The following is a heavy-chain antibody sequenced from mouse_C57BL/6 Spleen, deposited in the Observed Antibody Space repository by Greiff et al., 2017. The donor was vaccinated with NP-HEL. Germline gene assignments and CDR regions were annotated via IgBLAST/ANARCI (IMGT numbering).Heavy chain of an antibody. CDR2: IYPGSGST. D-gene: IGHD3-2*02. V-gene: IGHV1-55*01. CDR1: GYTFTSYW. CDR3: ARSQLRPQAWFAY. Sequence: VQLQQPGAELVKPGASVKMSCKASGYTFTSYWITWVKQRPGQGLEWIGDIYPGSGSTNYNEKFKSKATLTVDTSSSTAYMQLSSLTSEDSAVYYCARSQLRPQAWFAYWGQGTLVTVSA. J-gene: IGHJ3*01.